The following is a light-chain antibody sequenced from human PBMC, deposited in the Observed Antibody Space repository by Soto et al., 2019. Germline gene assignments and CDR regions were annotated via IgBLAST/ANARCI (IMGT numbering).Light chain of an antibody. CDR2: EGS. V-gene: IGLV2-23*01. CDR1: SSDVGSYNF. J-gene: IGLJ2*01. Sequence: QSALTQPASVSGSPGQSITISCTGTSSDVGSYNFVSWYQQHPGKAPKLMIYEGSKRPSGVSNRFSGSKSANTASLTISGLQAEDEADYYCCSYAGTSKILFGGGTKLTVL. CDR3: CSYAGTSKIL.